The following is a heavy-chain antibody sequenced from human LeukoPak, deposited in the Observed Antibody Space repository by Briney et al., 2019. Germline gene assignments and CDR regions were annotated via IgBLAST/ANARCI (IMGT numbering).Heavy chain of an antibody. CDR2: ISGSGGST. D-gene: IGHD3-9*01. Sequence: GGTLRLSCAASGFTFSSHGMSWVRQAPGKGLEWVSAISGSGGSTYYADSVKGRFTISRDNSKNTLYLQMNSLRAEDTAVYYCAKEFYDILTGYRAFDIWGQGTMVTVSS. V-gene: IGHV3-23*01. J-gene: IGHJ3*02. CDR3: AKEFYDILTGYRAFDI. CDR1: GFTFSSHG.